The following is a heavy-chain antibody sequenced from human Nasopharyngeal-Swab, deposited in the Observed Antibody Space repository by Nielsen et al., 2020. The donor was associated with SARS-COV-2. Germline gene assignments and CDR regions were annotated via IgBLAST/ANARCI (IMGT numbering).Heavy chain of an antibody. CDR2: ISGSGGST. J-gene: IGHJ4*02. CDR3: ARAAPYYYDSSGYYPFDY. V-gene: IGHV3-23*01. Sequence: GESLKISCAASGFTFSSYAMSWVRQAPGKGLEWVSAISGSGGSTYYADSVKGRFTISRDNSKNTLYLQMNSLRAEDTAVYYCARAAPYYYDSSGYYPFDYWGQGTLVTVSS. D-gene: IGHD3-22*01. CDR1: GFTFSSYA.